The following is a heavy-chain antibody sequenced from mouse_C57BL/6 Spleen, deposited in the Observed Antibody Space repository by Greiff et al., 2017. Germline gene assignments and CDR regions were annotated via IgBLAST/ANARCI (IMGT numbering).Heavy chain of an antibody. D-gene: IGHD1-1*01. CDR2: IDPENGDT. J-gene: IGHJ3*01. CDR1: GFNIKDDY. V-gene: IGHV14-4*01. Sequence: EVQLQQSGAELVRPGASVKLSCTASGFNIKDDYMHWVKQRPEQGLEWIGWIDPENGDTEYASKFQGKATITADTSSNTAYLQLSSLTSEDTAVYYCTTRTTVEGAYWGQGTLVTVSA. CDR3: TTRTTVEGAY.